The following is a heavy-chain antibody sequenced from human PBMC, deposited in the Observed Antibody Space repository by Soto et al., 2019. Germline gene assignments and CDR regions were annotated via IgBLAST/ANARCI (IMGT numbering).Heavy chain of an antibody. Sequence: QVQLQESGPGLVKPSQTLSLTCTVSGGSISSGDYYWSWIRQPPGKGLEWIGYIYYSGSTYYNPSLKSRVTISVDTSKNQFSLKLSSVTAADTAVYYCARDPLLTTVTTRGMDVWGQGTTVTVSS. CDR3: ARDPLLTTVTTRGMDV. D-gene: IGHD4-4*01. V-gene: IGHV4-30-4*01. CDR1: GGSISSGDYY. J-gene: IGHJ6*02. CDR2: IYYSGST.